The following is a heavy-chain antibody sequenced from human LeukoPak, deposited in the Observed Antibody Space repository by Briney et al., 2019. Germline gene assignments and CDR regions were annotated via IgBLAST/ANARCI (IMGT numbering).Heavy chain of an antibody. V-gene: IGHV4-30-2*01. Sequence: SETLSLTCTVSGGSISSGGYYWSWIRQPPGKGLEWIGYIYHSGSTYYNPSLKSRVTISVDRSKNQFSLKLSSVTAVDTAVYYCARGGRQQLVRGVYDYWGQGTLVTVSS. D-gene: IGHD6-13*01. J-gene: IGHJ4*02. CDR3: ARGGRQQLVRGVYDY. CDR2: IYHSGST. CDR1: GGSISSGGYY.